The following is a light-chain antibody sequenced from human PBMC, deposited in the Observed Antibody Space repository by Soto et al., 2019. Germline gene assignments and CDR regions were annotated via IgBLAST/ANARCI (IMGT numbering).Light chain of an antibody. CDR3: QQYKSYAMYT. CDR2: DAS. V-gene: IGKV1-5*01. Sequence: DLQMTQSPSTLSASVGDSVTITCRASQSLSDWLAWYQQKPGKAPSLLIYDASTLESGVPSRFSGSGSGTEFTLTISSLQPDDFATYYCQQYKSYAMYTFGQGTKLEIK. J-gene: IGKJ2*01. CDR1: QSLSDW.